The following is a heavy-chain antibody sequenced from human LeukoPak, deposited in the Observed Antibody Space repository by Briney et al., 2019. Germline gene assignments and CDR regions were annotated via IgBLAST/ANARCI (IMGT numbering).Heavy chain of an antibody. CDR3: AIRVGATLDY. CDR1: GGSISSGDYY. Sequence: PSQTLSLTCTVSGGSISSGDYYWSWIRQPPGKGLEWIGEINHSGSTNYNPSLKSRVTISVDTSKNQFSLKLSSVTAADTAVYYCAIRVGATLDYWGQGTLVTVSS. CDR2: INHSGST. V-gene: IGHV4-30-4*01. D-gene: IGHD1-26*01. J-gene: IGHJ4*02.